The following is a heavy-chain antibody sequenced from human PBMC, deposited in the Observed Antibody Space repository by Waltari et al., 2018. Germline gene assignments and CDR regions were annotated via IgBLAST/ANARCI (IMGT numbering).Heavy chain of an antibody. CDR2: IYSGGST. Sequence: EVQLLESGGGLVQPGGSLRLSCAASGFTVSSNYMSWVRQAPGKGLEWVSVIYSGGSTYYADSVKGRFTISRDNSKNTLYLQMNSLRAEDTAVYYCARLGERCGISGSAFDIWGQGTMVTVSS. CDR1: GFTVSSNY. D-gene: IGHD3-16*01. CDR3: ARLGERCGISGSAFDI. J-gene: IGHJ3*02. V-gene: IGHV3-53*01.